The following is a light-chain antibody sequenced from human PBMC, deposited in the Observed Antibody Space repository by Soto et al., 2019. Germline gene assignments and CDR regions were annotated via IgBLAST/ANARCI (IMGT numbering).Light chain of an antibody. CDR3: QLYNSYSYT. Sequence: DIQMTQSPSTLSASVGDRVTITCRASQSISSWLAWYQQKPGKAPKLLIYKASSLESGVPSRFSGSASGTEFTLTISILQPDDFATYYCQLYNSYSYTFGQGTKLEIK. V-gene: IGKV1-5*03. CDR1: QSISSW. CDR2: KAS. J-gene: IGKJ2*01.